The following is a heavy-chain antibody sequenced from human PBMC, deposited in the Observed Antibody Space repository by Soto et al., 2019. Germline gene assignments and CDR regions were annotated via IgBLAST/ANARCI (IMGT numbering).Heavy chain of an antibody. D-gene: IGHD3-3*01. Sequence: GGSLRLSCAASGFTLSSYGMHWVRQAPGKGLEWVAVIWYDGSNKYYADSVKGRFTISRDNSKNTLYLQMNSLRAEDTAVYYCARDHLRFLEWFPEYYFDYWGQGTLVTVSS. CDR1: GFTLSSYG. V-gene: IGHV3-33*01. CDR2: IWYDGSNK. CDR3: ARDHLRFLEWFPEYYFDY. J-gene: IGHJ4*02.